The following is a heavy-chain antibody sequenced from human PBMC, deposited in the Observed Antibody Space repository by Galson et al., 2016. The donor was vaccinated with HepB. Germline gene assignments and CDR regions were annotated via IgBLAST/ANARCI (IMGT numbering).Heavy chain of an antibody. CDR1: GFSFSGHA. CDR2: ISGGDGPT. Sequence: SLRLSCAASGFSFSGHALSWVRQAPGKGLEWVSNISGGDGPTSYADSVKGRFTISRDNANHSVYLQLNSLRAEDTAVYYCARDRDFPDGHPDPFDCWGQGTVVTVS. CDR3: ARDRDFPDGHPDPFDC. V-gene: IGHV3-23*01. D-gene: IGHD3-3*01. J-gene: IGHJ4*02.